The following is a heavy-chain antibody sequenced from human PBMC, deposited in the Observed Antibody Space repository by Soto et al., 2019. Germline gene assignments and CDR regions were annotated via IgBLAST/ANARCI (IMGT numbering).Heavy chain of an antibody. D-gene: IGHD6-13*01. J-gene: IGHJ6*02. CDR2: INPNSGGT. Sequence: QVQLVQSGAEVKKPGASVKVSCKASGYTFTGYYMHWVRQAPGQGLEWMGWINPNSGGTNYAQKFQGWVTMTRDTSISTAYMELCRLRSDDTAVYYCARKDSSSWYSRRYYYGMDVWGQGTTVTVSS. CDR1: GYTFTGYY. CDR3: ARKDSSSWYSRRYYYGMDV. V-gene: IGHV1-2*04.